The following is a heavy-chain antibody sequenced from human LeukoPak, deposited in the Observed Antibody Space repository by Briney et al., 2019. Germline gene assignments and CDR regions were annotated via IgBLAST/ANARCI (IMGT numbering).Heavy chain of an antibody. V-gene: IGHV1-24*01. CDR1: GYTLTELS. CDR3: ATVHREGGYNPFDY. J-gene: IGHJ4*02. Sequence: GASVTVSCKVSGYTLTELSMHWVRQAPGKGLEWMGDFDPEDGETIYAQKFQGRVTMTEDTSTDTAYMELSSLRSEDTAVYYCATVHREGGYNPFDYWGQGTLVTVSS. D-gene: IGHD5-24*01. CDR2: FDPEDGET.